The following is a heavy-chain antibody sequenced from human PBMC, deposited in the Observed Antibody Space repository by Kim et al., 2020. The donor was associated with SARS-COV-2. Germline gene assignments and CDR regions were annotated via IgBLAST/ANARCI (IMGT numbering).Heavy chain of an antibody. D-gene: IGHD2-2*01. CDR3: ARALDCTTTTCYAGNCDY. V-gene: IGHV3-48*02. J-gene: IGHJ4*02. CDR2: ISSTGSAI. Sequence: GGSLRLSCAGSGFTFSRNSLNWVRQAPGKGLEWVSYISSTGSAIYYADSVKGRFTISRDNAKNSVFLQMDSLRDEDTAVYYCARALDCTTTTCYAGNCDYWGQGTLVTVSS. CDR1: GFTFSRNS.